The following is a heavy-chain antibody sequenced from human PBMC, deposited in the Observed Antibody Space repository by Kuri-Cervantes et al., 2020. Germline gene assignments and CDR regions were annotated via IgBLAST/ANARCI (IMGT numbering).Heavy chain of an antibody. J-gene: IGHJ4*02. CDR1: GFIFSDHS. CDR2: ISSSSSTI. CDR3: ARAPRGSSWPSFDY. Sequence: GGSLRLSCAASGFIFSDHSMNWVRQAPGKGLEWVSYISSSSSTIYYADSVKGRFTISRDNAKNSLYLQMNSLTDEDTAVYYCARAPRGSSWPSFDYWGQGTLVTVSS. D-gene: IGHD6-13*01. V-gene: IGHV3-48*02.